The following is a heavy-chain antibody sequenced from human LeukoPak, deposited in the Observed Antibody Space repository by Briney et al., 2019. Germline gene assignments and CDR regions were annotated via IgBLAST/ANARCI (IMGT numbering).Heavy chain of an antibody. CDR3: ARAYDFWSGYPRTPGVDV. V-gene: IGHV4-31*03. Sequence: KPSETLSLTCTVSGGSISSGGYYWSWIRQHPGKGLEWIGYIYYSGSTYYNPSLKSRVTISVDTSKNQFSLKLSSVTAADTAVYYCARAYDFWSGYPRTPGVDVWGQGTTVTVSS. D-gene: IGHD3-3*01. CDR1: GGSISSGGYY. CDR2: IYYSGST. J-gene: IGHJ6*02.